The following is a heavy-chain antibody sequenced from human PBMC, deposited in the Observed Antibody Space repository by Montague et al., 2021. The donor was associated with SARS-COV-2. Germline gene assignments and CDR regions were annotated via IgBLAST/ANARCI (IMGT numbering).Heavy chain of an antibody. J-gene: IGHJ4*02. V-gene: IGHV6-1*01. D-gene: IGHD2-15*01. CDR1: GDSVSTNSGT. Sequence: CAISGDSVSTNSGTWNWVRLSPSRGLEWLGRTHYRSEWYSDYSVSVKSRISINPDTSKNQFSLQLNSVTPEDTAVYYCARAERGFCGDGNCYQYFFNYWGQGTLVTVSS. CDR2: THYRSEWYS. CDR3: ARAERGFCGDGNCYQYFFNY.